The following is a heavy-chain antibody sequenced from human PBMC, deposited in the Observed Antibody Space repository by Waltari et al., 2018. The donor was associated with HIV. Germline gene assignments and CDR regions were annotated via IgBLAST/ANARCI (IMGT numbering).Heavy chain of an antibody. J-gene: IGHJ5*02. CDR3: ARGPSSGWSWFDP. D-gene: IGHD6-19*01. CDR1: GFPFSAYH. V-gene: IGHV3-21*01. Sequence: EVQLVASGGGLVRPGGSLRLSCAASGFPFSAYHMNWVRQGPGKGLEWVASIGSVQSFIHYADSVKGRFTVSRDNAKNSLYLQMNSLTAEDTAVYYCARGPSSGWSWFDPWGQGTLVTVSS. CDR2: IGSVQSFI.